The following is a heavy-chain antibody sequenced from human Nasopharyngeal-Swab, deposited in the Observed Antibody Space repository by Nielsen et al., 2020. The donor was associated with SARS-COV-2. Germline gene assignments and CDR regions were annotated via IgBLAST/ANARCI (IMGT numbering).Heavy chain of an antibody. Sequence: WIRQRPGKGLEWIGHIYYTGSSYYNPSLKSRVAISIDISKKQIYLRLSSVTAADTAVYYCARYGERITIFGVVIKEAFDIWGQGTMVTVSS. D-gene: IGHD3-3*01. CDR3: ARYGERITIFGVVIKEAFDI. CDR2: IYYTGSS. V-gene: IGHV4-31*02. J-gene: IGHJ3*02.